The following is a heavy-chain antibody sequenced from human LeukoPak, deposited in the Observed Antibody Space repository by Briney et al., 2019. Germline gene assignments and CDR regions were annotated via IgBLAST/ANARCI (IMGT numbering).Heavy chain of an antibody. CDR1: GYTFTSYD. J-gene: IGHJ3*02. CDR2: MNPNSGNT. CDR3: ARRHRVYSSSWDDAFDI. V-gene: IGHV1-8*01. D-gene: IGHD6-13*01. Sequence: ASVKVSCKASGYTFTSYDINWVRQATGQGLEWMGWMNPNSGNTGYAQKFQGRVTMTRNTSISTAYMEPSSLRSEDTAVYYCARRHRVYSSSWDDAFDIWGQGTMVTVSS.